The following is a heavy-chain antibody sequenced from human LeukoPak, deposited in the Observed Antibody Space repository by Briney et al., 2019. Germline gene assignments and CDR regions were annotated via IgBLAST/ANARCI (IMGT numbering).Heavy chain of an antibody. J-gene: IGHJ4*02. CDR1: GGSFSGYY. CDR2: INHSGST. V-gene: IGHV4-34*01. D-gene: IGHD3-10*01. CDR3: ARRYGYYGSGSYFFDY. Sequence: PSETLSLTCAVYGGSFSGYYRSWIRQPPGKGLEWIGEINHSGSTNYNPSLKSRVTISVDTSKNQFSLKLSSVTAADTAVYYCARRYGYYGSGSYFFDYWGQGTLVTVSS.